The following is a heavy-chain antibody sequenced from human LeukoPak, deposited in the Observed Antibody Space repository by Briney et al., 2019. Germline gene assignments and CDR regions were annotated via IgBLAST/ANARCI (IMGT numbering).Heavy chain of an antibody. V-gene: IGHV3-20*04. CDR2: INWNGGST. CDR3: AREKVAAAETFFDY. J-gene: IGHJ4*02. D-gene: IGHD6-13*01. Sequence: GGSLRLXCAASGFTFDDYGMSWVRQAPGKGLEWVSGINWNGGSTGYADSEKGRFTISRDNAKNSLYLQMNSLRAEDTALYYCAREKVAAAETFFDYWGQGTLVTVSS. CDR1: GFTFDDYG.